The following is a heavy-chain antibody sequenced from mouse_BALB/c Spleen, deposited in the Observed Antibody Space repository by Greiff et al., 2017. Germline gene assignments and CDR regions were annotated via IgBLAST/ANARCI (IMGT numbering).Heavy chain of an antibody. J-gene: IGHJ4*01. D-gene: IGHD6-2*01. V-gene: IGHV5-4*02. Sequence: EVKVVESGGGLVKPGGSLKLSCAASGFTFSDYYMYWVRQTPEKRLEWVATISDGGSYTYYPDSVKGRFTISRDNAKNNLYLQMSSLKSEDTAMYYCAGSPYAMDYWGQGTSVTVSS. CDR3: AGSPYAMDY. CDR2: ISDGGSYT. CDR1: GFTFSDYY.